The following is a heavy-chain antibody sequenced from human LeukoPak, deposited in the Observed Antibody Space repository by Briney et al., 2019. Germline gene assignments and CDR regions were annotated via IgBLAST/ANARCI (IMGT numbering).Heavy chain of an antibody. Sequence: PGGSLRLSRAAFGFTFSSYVMSWVRQAPGKGLEWVSAISGSGGGTYYADSVKGRFTISRDNSKNTLYLQTNSLRAEDTAVYYCARRGAAGTYYFDYWGQGTLVTVSS. CDR2: ISGSGGGT. CDR1: GFTFSSYV. D-gene: IGHD6-13*01. V-gene: IGHV3-23*01. J-gene: IGHJ4*02. CDR3: ARRGAAGTYYFDY.